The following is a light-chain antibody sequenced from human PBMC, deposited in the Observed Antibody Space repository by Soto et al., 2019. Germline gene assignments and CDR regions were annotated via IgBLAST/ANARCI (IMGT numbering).Light chain of an antibody. V-gene: IGKV2D-29*02. CDR3: MQSTQLPPT. CDR1: HSLLHITGETF. CDR2: EVS. J-gene: IGKJ5*01. Sequence: DVVMTQTPLSLSGAPGQPSSISCNSRHSLLHITGETFLFWHLQKPGQSPQLLIYEVSTRVSGVPDRFSGSGSGTDFTLEISRVETDDVGIYYCMQSTQLPPTFGQGTRLETK.